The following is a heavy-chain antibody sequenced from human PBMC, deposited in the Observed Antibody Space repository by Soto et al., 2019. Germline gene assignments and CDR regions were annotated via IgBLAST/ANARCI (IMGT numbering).Heavy chain of an antibody. CDR3: ANARGTAMGNFDY. Sequence: PGGPLRLACAAYGGTFISYGRHWVRQAPGKGLEWVAVISYDGSNKYYADSVKGRFTISRDNSKNTLYLQMNSLRAEDTAVYYCANARGTAMGNFDYWGQGTLVTVSS. J-gene: IGHJ4*02. D-gene: IGHD5-18*01. CDR2: ISYDGSNK. CDR1: GGTFISYG. V-gene: IGHV3-30*18.